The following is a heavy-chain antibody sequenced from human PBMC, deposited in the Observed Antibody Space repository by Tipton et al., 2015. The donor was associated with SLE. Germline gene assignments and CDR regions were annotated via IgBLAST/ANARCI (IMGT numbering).Heavy chain of an antibody. Sequence: LRLSCTVSGGSISSYYWSWIRQPPGKGLEWIGYIYYSGSTNYNPSLKSRVTISVDTSKNQFSRKLSSVTAADTAVYYCARVRGRGYFQHWGQGTLVTVSS. CDR1: GGSISSYY. D-gene: IGHD3-10*01. J-gene: IGHJ1*01. CDR3: ARVRGRGYFQH. CDR2: IYYSGST. V-gene: IGHV4-59*01.